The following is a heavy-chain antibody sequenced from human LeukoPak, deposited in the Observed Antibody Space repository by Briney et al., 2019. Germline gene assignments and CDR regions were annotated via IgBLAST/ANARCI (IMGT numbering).Heavy chain of an antibody. J-gene: IGHJ6*03. CDR3: AIQLLRDRNYYYMDV. CDR2: ISAYNGNT. Sequence: ASVKVSCKASGYTFTNYGISWVRQAPGQGLEWTGWISAYNGNTNYAQKFQGRVTMTADTSTSTVFMDLSSLRSDDTAVYYCAIQLLRDRNYYYMDVWGKGTTVTISS. D-gene: IGHD1-26*01. CDR1: GYTFTNYG. V-gene: IGHV1-18*01.